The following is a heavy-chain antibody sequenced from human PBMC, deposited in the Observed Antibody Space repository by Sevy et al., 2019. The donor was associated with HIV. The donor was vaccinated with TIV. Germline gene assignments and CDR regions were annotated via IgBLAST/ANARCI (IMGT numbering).Heavy chain of an antibody. D-gene: IGHD3-10*01. V-gene: IGHV3-30*18. J-gene: IGHJ4*02. CDR2: MSYDGTSD. CDR1: GFMFANYG. CDR3: GKGRLQFGSGPLDY. Sequence: GGSLRLSCEGSGFMFANYGIHWVRQAPGKGLEWVAVMSYDGTSDYYAESVKGGFTVSRDTLTKTVPLQMDGLTMDDTGMYFCGKGRLQFGSGPLDYWGQGTLVTVSS.